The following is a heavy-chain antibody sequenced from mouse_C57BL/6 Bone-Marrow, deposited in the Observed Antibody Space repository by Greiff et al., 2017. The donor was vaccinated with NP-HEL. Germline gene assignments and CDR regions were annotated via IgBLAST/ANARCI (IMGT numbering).Heavy chain of an antibody. Sequence: QVQLQQPGAELVRPGTSVKLSCKASGYTFTSYWMHWVKQRPGQGLEWIGVIDPSDSYTNYNQKFKGKATLTVDASSSTAYMQLSSLTSEDSAVYYCARDYYSNYGRVWYFDVWGTGTTVTVSS. V-gene: IGHV1-59*01. CDR2: IDPSDSYT. CDR3: ARDYYSNYGRVWYFDV. CDR1: GYTFTSYW. D-gene: IGHD2-5*01. J-gene: IGHJ1*03.